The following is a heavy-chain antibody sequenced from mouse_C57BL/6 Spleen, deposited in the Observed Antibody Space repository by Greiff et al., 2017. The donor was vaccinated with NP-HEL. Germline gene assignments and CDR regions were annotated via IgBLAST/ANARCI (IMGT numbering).Heavy chain of an antibody. CDR3: EALLRSSYFDY. CDR1: GYAFSSSW. Sequence: VQLQQSGPELVKPGASVKISCKASGYAFSSSWMNWVKQRPGKGLEWIGRIYPGDGDTNYNGKFKGKATLTADKSSSTAYMQLSSLTSEDSAVYFCEALLRSSYFDYWGQGTTLTVSS. J-gene: IGHJ2*01. V-gene: IGHV1-82*01. CDR2: IYPGDGDT. D-gene: IGHD1-1*01.